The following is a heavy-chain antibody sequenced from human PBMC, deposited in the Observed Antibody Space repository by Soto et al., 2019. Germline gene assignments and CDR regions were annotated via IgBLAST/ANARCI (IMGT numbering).Heavy chain of an antibody. CDR3: ARDAEESMVRGVTYHYYGMDV. D-gene: IGHD3-10*01. Sequence: GGSLRLSCAASGFTFSNYGMHWVRQAPGKGLEWVAVISYDGSNKYYADSVKGRFTISRDNSKNTLYLQMNSLRAEDTAVYYCARDAEESMVRGVTYHYYGMDVWGQGTTVTVSS. CDR2: ISYDGSNK. J-gene: IGHJ6*02. CDR1: GFTFSNYG. V-gene: IGHV3-30*19.